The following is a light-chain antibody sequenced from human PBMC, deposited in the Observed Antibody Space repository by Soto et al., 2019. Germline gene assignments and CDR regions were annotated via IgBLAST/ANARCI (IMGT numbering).Light chain of an antibody. Sequence: EIVLTQSPVTLSLSPGERATLSCRASQSVSSSLAWYQQKPGQAPRLLIYDASNRATGIPARFSGSGSGTDFTLPISSLEPEDFAVYYCQQRSNWQVTFGQGTRLEIK. CDR3: QQRSNWQVT. V-gene: IGKV3-11*01. J-gene: IGKJ5*01. CDR2: DAS. CDR1: QSVSSS.